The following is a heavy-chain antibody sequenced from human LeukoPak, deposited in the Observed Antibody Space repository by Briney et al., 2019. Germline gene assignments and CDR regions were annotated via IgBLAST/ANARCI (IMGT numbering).Heavy chain of an antibody. CDR1: GFTFDDYG. V-gene: IGHV3-20*04. J-gene: IGHJ4*02. D-gene: IGHD3-3*01. CDR2: INWNGGST. CDR3: ARAMYYDFWSGYSPFDY. Sequence: GGSLGLSCAASGFTFDDYGMSWVRQAPGKGLEWVSGINWNGGSTGYADSVKGRFTISRDNAKNSLYLQMNSLRAEDTALYYCARAMYYDFWSGYSPFDYWGQGTLVTVSS.